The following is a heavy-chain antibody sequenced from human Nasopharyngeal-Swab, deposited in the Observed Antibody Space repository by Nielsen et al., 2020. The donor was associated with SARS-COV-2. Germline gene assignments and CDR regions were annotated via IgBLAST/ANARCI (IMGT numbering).Heavy chain of an antibody. CDR2: IWYDGSNK. D-gene: IGHD6-13*01. CDR3: AKDLSQQLVPSDY. J-gene: IGHJ4*02. Sequence: GESLKISCAASGFTFSSYGMHWVRQAPGKGLEWVAVIWYDGSNKYYADSVKGRFTISRDNSKNTLYLQMNSLRAEDTAVYYCAKDLSQQLVPSDYWGQGTLVTVSS. V-gene: IGHV3-30*02. CDR1: GFTFSSYG.